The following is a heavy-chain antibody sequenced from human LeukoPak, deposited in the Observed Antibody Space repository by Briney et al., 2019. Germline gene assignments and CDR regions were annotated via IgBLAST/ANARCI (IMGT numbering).Heavy chain of an antibody. D-gene: IGHD6-6*01. CDR3: ARDHYSSSSNPYYYYMDV. V-gene: IGHV1-69*13. Sequence: ASVKVSCKASGGTFSSYAISWVRQAPGQGLEWMGGIIPIFGTANYAQKFQGRVTITADESTSTAYMELSSLRSEDTAVYYCARDHYSSSSNPYYYYMDVWGKGTTVTVSS. CDR2: IIPIFGTA. CDR1: GGTFSSYA. J-gene: IGHJ6*03.